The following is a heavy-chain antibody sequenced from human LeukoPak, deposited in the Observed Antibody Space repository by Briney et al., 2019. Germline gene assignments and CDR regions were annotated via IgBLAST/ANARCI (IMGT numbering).Heavy chain of an antibody. CDR2: INPNSGGT. V-gene: IGHV1-2*02. D-gene: IGHD4-17*01. CDR3: ARTPGPTVTGWFDP. CDR1: GYTFTGYY. J-gene: IGHJ5*02. Sequence: ASVKVSCKASGYTFTGYYMHWVRQAPGQGLEWMGWINPNSGGTNYAQKFQGRVTMTRDTSISTAYMELSRLRSDDTAVYYCARTPGPTVTGWFDPRGQGTLVTVS.